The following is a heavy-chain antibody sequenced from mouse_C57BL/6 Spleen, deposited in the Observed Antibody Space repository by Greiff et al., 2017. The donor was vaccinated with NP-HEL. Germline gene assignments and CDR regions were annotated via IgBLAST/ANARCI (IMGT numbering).Heavy chain of an antibody. CDR3: ASSRGGNSVYFDY. Sequence: QVQLQQPGAELVMPGASVKLSCKASGYTFTSYWMHWVKQRPGQGLEWIGEIDPSASYTNYNQKFKGKSTLTVDKSSSTAYMQLSSLTSEDAAVYYCASSRGGNSVYFDYWGQGTTLTVSS. D-gene: IGHD2-1*01. CDR1: GYTFTSYW. CDR2: IDPSASYT. V-gene: IGHV1-69*01. J-gene: IGHJ2*01.